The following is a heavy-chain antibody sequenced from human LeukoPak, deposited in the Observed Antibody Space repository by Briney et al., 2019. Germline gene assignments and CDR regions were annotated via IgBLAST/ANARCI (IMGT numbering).Heavy chain of an antibody. J-gene: IGHJ4*02. Sequence: GGSLRLSCAASGFTFSDHYMDWVRQAPGKGLEWVGRTRNKANSYTTEYAASVKGRFTISRDDSKNSLYLQMNSLKTEDTAVYYCARAPDLNWGQGTLVTVSS. CDR1: GFTFSDHY. D-gene: IGHD1-14*01. V-gene: IGHV3-72*01. CDR2: TRNKANSYTT. CDR3: ARAPDLN.